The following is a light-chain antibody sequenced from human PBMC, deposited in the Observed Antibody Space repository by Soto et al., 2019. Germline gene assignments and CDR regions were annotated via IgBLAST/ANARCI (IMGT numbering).Light chain of an antibody. V-gene: IGKV3-20*01. J-gene: IGKJ4*02. CDR1: QSVSSNY. CDR3: QQYFSSPLT. CDR2: GVS. Sequence: EVVLTQSPGTLSLSPGESATLSCRASQSVSSNYLAWYQQKPGQAPRLLIYGVSTRATGIPDRFSGSGSGTDFSLTISRLEADDFALYYGQQYFSSPLTFGGGTKVEIK.